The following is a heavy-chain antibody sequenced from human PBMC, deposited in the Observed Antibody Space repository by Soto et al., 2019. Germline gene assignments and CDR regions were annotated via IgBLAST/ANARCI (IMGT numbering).Heavy chain of an antibody. CDR2: IWYDGSNK. V-gene: IGHV3-33*01. CDR3: ARGIDYIWGSLDY. Sequence: GGSLRLSCAASGFTFSSYGMHWVRQAPGKGLEWVAVIWYDGSNKYYEDSVKGRFTISRDNSKNTLYLQMNSLRAEDTAVYYCARGIDYIWGSLDYWGQGTLVTVSS. D-gene: IGHD3-16*01. J-gene: IGHJ4*02. CDR1: GFTFSSYG.